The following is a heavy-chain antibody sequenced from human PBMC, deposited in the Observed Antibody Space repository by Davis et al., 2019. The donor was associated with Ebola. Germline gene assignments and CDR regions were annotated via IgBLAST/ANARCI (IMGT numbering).Heavy chain of an antibody. CDR3: ARRGPDYYASSGYYYMFDY. Sequence: MPGGSLRLSCTVSGGSIYTSSYYWAWIRQPPGKGLEWIGSIYVSGSTYYNPSLKSRLTVSMDTSKNQFSLRLNSVTAADTALYYCARRGPDYYASSGYYYMFDYWAQGTLVTVSS. D-gene: IGHD3-22*01. CDR2: IYVSGST. J-gene: IGHJ4*02. V-gene: IGHV4-39*01. CDR1: GGSIYTSSYY.